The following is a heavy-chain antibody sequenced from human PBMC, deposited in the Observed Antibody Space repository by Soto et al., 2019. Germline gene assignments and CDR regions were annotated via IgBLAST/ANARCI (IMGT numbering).Heavy chain of an antibody. CDR3: ARGTDYTQIASYHYGMDV. D-gene: IGHD4-4*01. Sequence: PDALSLTWTLSGKSVSTFYWSSIRQPPGKGLEWIGHAYYSGSTNYDPSLKSRVTISVDMSKNQVSLRLTSVTAADTAVYYCARGTDYTQIASYHYGMDVWGQGTSVTVSS. CDR2: AYYSGST. J-gene: IGHJ6*02. V-gene: IGHV4-59*02. CDR1: GKSVSTFY.